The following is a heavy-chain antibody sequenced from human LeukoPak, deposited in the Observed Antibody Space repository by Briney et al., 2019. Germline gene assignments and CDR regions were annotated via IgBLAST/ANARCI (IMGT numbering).Heavy chain of an antibody. D-gene: IGHD2/OR15-2a*01. CDR1: GYTFTSYD. Sequence: ASVKVSCRASGYTFTSYDINWVRQATGQGLEWMGWMNPNSGNTGYSQKFQGRVTMTRNTSISTAYMELSSLRSEDTAVYYCARFQEFDAFDIWGQGTMVTVSS. J-gene: IGHJ3*02. V-gene: IGHV1-8*01. CDR2: MNPNSGNT. CDR3: ARFQEFDAFDI.